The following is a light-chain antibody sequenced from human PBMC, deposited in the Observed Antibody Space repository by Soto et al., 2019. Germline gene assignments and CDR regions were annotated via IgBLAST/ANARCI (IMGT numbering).Light chain of an antibody. Sequence: DIQMTQSPSTLSESVGDRVTITCRASQNIRSWLAWYQQRPGKVPNLLIWDTSKLQSGVPSRFSGSGSGTEFTLTIASLQRDDFATYWCQQYDEYPLTFGGGDKVEPK. J-gene: IGKJ4*01. CDR3: QQYDEYPLT. CDR1: QNIRSW. V-gene: IGKV1-5*01. CDR2: DTS.